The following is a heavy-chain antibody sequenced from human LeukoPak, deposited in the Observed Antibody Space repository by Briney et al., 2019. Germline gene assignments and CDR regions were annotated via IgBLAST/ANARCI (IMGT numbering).Heavy chain of an antibody. V-gene: IGHV1-18*01. CDR2: ISAYNGNT. J-gene: IGHJ4*02. Sequence: ASVKVSCKASGYTFTSYGISWVRQAPGQGLEWMGWISAYNGNTNYAQKLQGRVTMTTDTSTSTAYMELRSLRSDDTAVYYCARVGLLDYYDSRGQIQDDYWGQGTLVTVSS. CDR1: GYTFTSYG. D-gene: IGHD3-22*01. CDR3: ARVGLLDYYDSRGQIQDDY.